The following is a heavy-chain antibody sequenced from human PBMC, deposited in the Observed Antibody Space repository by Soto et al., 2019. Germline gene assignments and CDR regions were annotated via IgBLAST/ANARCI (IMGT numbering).Heavy chain of an antibody. D-gene: IGHD2-15*01. CDR2: ISAYNGNT. CDR3: AKNCGGSCYYYYGMDV. J-gene: IGHJ6*02. Sequence: ASVKVSCKASGYTFTSYGISCVRQAPGQGLEWMGWISAYNGNTNYAQKLQGRVTMTTDTSTSTAYMELRSLRSDDTAVYYCAKNCGGSCYYYYGMDVWGQGTTVTGSS. V-gene: IGHV1-18*01. CDR1: GYTFTSYG.